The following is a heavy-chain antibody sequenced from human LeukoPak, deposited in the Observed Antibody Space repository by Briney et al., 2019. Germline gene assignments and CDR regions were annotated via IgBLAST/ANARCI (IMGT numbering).Heavy chain of an antibody. CDR3: AGNYYGSGSYYSEDRY. V-gene: IGHV4-61*02. CDR1: GGSISSGSYY. CDR2: IYTSGST. J-gene: IGHJ4*02. Sequence: PSETLSLTCTVSGGSISSGSYYWSWLRQPAGKGLEWIGRIYTSGSTNYNPSLKSRVTISVDTSKKQFSLKLSSVTAADTAVYYCAGNYYGSGSYYSEDRYWGQGTLVTVSS. D-gene: IGHD3-10*01.